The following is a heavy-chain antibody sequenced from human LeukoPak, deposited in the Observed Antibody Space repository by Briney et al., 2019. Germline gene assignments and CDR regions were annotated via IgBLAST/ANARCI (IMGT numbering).Heavy chain of an antibody. CDR2: IRYDGSNK. V-gene: IGHV3-30*02. J-gene: IGHJ5*02. CDR1: GFTFSSYG. D-gene: IGHD2-2*02. Sequence: LSGGSLRLSCAASGFTFSSYGMHWVRQAPGKGLEWVAFIRYDGSNKYYADSVKGRFTISRDNSKNTLYLQMNSLRAEDTAVYYCAKDSERSSTSCCTCFSGWFDPWGQGTLVTVSS. CDR3: AKDSERSSTSCCTCFSGWFDP.